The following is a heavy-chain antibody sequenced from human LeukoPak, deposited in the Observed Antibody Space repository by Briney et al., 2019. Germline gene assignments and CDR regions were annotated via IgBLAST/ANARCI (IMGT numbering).Heavy chain of an antibody. Sequence: GGSLRLSCAASGFTFRNSYIHWVRQAPGKGLVWVSRIDIDGNTIYADPVKGRFTISRDNAKSTLYLQMNSLRPDDTAVYYCARDMKYNLDYWGQGTLVTVSP. CDR3: ARDMKYNLDY. CDR1: GFTFRNSY. D-gene: IGHD1-1*01. CDR2: IDIDGNT. V-gene: IGHV3-74*01. J-gene: IGHJ4*02.